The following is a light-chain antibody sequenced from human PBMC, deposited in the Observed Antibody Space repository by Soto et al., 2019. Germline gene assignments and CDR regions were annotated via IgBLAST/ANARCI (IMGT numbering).Light chain of an antibody. J-gene: IGKJ4*01. CDR1: QDVSIY. CDR2: DAS. V-gene: IGKV3-11*01. Sequence: EVVLTQDPDTLSLAPGETATLSCRARQDVSIYVAWYQKRPGQPPRLVVYDASKRATGIPARFSGSGSGTGFTLTIATLEPEDLVFYYCQQRRTWPTFGGGTNVEI. CDR3: QQRRTWPT.